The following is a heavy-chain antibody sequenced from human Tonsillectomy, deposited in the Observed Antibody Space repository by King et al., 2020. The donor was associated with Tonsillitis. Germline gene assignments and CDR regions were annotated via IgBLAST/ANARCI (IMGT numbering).Heavy chain of an antibody. Sequence: QLVQSGAEVKKPGASVKVSCKASGYTFSGYYMHWVRQAPGQGLEWMGWINPNSGGTNYAQKFQGRVTLPRDTSISPDYMELSRLRSDDTAVYYCARDYCTNGVCSWFDPWGQGTLVTVSS. CDR3: ARDYCTNGVCSWFDP. J-gene: IGHJ5*02. CDR2: INPNSGGT. D-gene: IGHD2-8*01. V-gene: IGHV1-2*02. CDR1: GYTFSGYY.